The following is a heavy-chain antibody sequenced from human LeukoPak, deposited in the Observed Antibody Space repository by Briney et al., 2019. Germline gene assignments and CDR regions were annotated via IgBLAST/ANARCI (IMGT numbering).Heavy chain of an antibody. J-gene: IGHJ4*02. CDR1: GGSISSSSYY. Sequence: SETLSLTCAVSGGSISSSSYYWGWIRQPPGKGLEWIGSIYYSGSTYYNPSLKSRVTISVDTSKNQFSLKLSSVTAADTAVYYCARYFGTTGTPNYWGQGTLVTVSS. D-gene: IGHD1-1*01. CDR3: ARYFGTTGTPNY. CDR2: IYYSGST. V-gene: IGHV4-39*01.